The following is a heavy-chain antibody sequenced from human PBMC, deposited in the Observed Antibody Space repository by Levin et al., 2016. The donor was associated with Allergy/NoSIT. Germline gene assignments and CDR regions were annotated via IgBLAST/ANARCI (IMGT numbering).Heavy chain of an antibody. Sequence: GGSLRLSCVASGFPFNNYEMNWVRQAPGKGLEWISYISRTGGIVYYADSVKDRFTISRDNARNSVFLHMSSLGADDTALYYCVRNNSEAAANTPTYYFDHWGLGTLVTVSS. J-gene: IGHJ4*02. CDR2: ISRTGGIV. CDR1: GFPFNNYE. CDR3: VRNNSEAAANTPTYYFDH. V-gene: IGHV3-48*03. D-gene: IGHD6-25*01.